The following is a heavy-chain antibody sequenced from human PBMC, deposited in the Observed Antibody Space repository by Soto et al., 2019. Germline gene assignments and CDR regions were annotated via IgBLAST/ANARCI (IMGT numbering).Heavy chain of an antibody. CDR3: AKGRSYYYYYGVDV. CDR2: ICFSGGGT. Sequence: GGSLRHSCAASGFTFSDYGMHWVRQAPGKGLEWVSVICFSGGGTYYADSVKGRFTISRDNSKSTLYLQMNSLRAEDTALYYCAKGRSYYYYYGVDVWGQGTTVTVSS. J-gene: IGHJ6*02. V-gene: IGHV3-23*01. CDR1: GFTFSDYG.